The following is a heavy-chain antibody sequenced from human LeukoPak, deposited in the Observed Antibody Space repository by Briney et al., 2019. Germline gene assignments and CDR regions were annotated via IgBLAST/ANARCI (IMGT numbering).Heavy chain of an antibody. CDR3: ARDSSGWHGGSY. CDR1: GFTFSSYA. V-gene: IGHV3-30-3*01. CDR2: ISYDGSNK. Sequence: GGSLRLSCAASGFTFSSYAMHWVRQAPGKGLGWVAVISYDGSNKYYADSVKGRFTISRDNSKNTLYLQMNSLRAEDTAVYYCARDSSGWHGGSYWGQGTLVTVSS. D-gene: IGHD6-19*01. J-gene: IGHJ4*02.